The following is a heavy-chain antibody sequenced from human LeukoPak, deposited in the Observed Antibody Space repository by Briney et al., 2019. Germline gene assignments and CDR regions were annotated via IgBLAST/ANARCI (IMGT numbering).Heavy chain of an antibody. CDR2: ISSSGGTL. CDR3: ARDKRSVNWFDP. Sequence: GGSLRLSCAVSGFTFSTYSMNWVRQAPGKGLEWVSYISSSGGTLYYADSVKGRFTISRDNAKSSLYLQMNSLGVEDTAVYYCARDKRSVNWFDPWGLGTLVTVSS. D-gene: IGHD4-17*01. J-gene: IGHJ5*02. CDR1: GFTFSTYS. V-gene: IGHV3-48*01.